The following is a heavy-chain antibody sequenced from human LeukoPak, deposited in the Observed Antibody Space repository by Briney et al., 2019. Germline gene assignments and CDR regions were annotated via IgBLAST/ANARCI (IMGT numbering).Heavy chain of an antibody. CDR1: GVTFSSYA. CDR2: IIPIFGTA. J-gene: IGHJ4*02. D-gene: IGHD3-9*01. V-gene: IGHV1-69*13. Sequence: SVKVPCKASGVTFSSYAISWVRQAPGQGLEWIVGIIPIFGTANYAQKLQGRVTINADESTSTDYMELSSLRSEDTAVYYCALCPYYDILTSYYFDYWGQGTLVTVSS. CDR3: ALCPYYDILTSYYFDY.